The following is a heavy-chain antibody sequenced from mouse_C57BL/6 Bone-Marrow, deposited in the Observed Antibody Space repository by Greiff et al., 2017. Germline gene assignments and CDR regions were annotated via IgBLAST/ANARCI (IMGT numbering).Heavy chain of an antibody. Sequence: VQLQQPGAELVKPGASVKLSCKASGYTFTSYWMQWVKQRPGQGLEWIGEIDPSDSYTNYNQKFKGKATLTVDNSSSPAYLQLSSLTSEDSAVFDCASAEGERDYFDYWGQGTTRTVSS. V-gene: IGHV1-50*01. J-gene: IGHJ2*01. CDR1: GYTFTSYW. CDR2: IDPSDSYT. D-gene: IGHD2-13*01. CDR3: ASAEGERDYFDY.